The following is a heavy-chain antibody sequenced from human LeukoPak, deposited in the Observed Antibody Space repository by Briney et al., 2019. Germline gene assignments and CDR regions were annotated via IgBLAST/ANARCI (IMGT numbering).Heavy chain of an antibody. CDR2: IYYSGST. J-gene: IGHJ5*02. Sequence: SETLSLTCTVSGGSISSYYWSWIRQPPGRGLEWIGYIYYSGSTNYTPSLMSRVTISVDTSKTPFSLLLSSVTAADTAVYYCARVGTVDYYGSGIYYKTPLPYWFDPWGQGTLVTVSS. D-gene: IGHD3-10*01. CDR1: GGSISSYY. CDR3: ARVGTVDYYGSGIYYKTPLPYWFDP. V-gene: IGHV4-59*01.